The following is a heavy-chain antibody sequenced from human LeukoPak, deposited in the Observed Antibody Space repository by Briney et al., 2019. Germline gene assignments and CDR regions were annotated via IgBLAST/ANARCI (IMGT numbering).Heavy chain of an antibody. CDR1: GYTFTSYD. V-gene: IGHV1-8*03. J-gene: IGHJ3*02. Sequence: ASVKVSCKASGYTFTSYDINWVRQATGQGLEWMGWMNPNSGNTGYAQKFQGRVTITRNTSISTAYMELSRLRSDDTAVYYCATVLRWTIGDDAFDIWGEGTMGTVSS. CDR2: MNPNSGNT. D-gene: IGHD4-23*01. CDR3: ATVLRWTIGDDAFDI.